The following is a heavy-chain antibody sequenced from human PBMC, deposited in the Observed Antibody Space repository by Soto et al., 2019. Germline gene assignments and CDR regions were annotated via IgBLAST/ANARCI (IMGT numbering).Heavy chain of an antibody. Sequence: QVQLQESGPGLVKPSQTLSLTCTVSGGSINSGGYYWSWIRQHPGKGLEWIGYINYSGSTNYNPSLKSRVIISRDTSKNQLSLNLSSVTAADTAIYYCARNYYNSKVYGYCGQGTLVTVSS. D-gene: IGHD3-22*01. CDR2: INYSGST. V-gene: IGHV4-31*03. CDR1: GGSINSGGYY. J-gene: IGHJ4*02. CDR3: ARNYYNSKVYGY.